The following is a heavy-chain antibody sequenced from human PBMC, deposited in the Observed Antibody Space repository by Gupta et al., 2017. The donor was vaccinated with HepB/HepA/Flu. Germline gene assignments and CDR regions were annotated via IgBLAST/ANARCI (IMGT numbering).Heavy chain of an antibody. J-gene: IGHJ4*02. Sequence: EVQLVESGGGLVQPGGSLRLSCAASGFTFSNHWMHWVRQAPGEGLVWVSRINTDGSTTNFADSVEGRFSISRDNAKNTLFLQMNSLRAEDTGVYYCARSAAGTVAFDYWGQGTLVAVSS. CDR1: GFTFSNHW. CDR3: ARSAAGTVAFDY. CDR2: INTDGSTT. D-gene: IGHD6-13*01. V-gene: IGHV3-74*01.